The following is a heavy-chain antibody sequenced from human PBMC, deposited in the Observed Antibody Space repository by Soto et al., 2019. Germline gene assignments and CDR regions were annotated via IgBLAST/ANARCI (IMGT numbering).Heavy chain of an antibody. CDR2: IYHSGST. D-gene: IGHD6-19*01. V-gene: IGHV4-4*02. CDR3: ARAAIAVALNWFDP. J-gene: IGHJ5*02. Sequence: SETLSLTCAVSGGSISSSNWWSWVRQPPGKGLEWVGEIYHSGSTNYNPSLKSRVTISVDKSKNQFSLKLSSVTAADTAVYYCARAAIAVALNWFDPWGPGTLVTLSS. CDR1: GGSISSSNW.